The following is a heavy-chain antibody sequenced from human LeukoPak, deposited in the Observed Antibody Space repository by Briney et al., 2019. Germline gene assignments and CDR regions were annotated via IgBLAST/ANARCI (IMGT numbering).Heavy chain of an antibody. J-gene: IGHJ4*02. Sequence: GRSLRLSCAASGFTFSSYGMHWVRQAPGKGLEWVAVISYDGSNKYYADSVKGRFTISRDNSKNTLYLQMNSLRAEDTAVYDCAKDLGIAVAASYYFDYWGQGTLVTVSS. CDR3: AKDLGIAVAASYYFDY. V-gene: IGHV3-30*18. CDR1: GFTFSSYG. CDR2: ISYDGSNK. D-gene: IGHD6-19*01.